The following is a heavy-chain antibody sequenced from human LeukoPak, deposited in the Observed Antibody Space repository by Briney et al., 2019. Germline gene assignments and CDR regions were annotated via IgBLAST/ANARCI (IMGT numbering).Heavy chain of an antibody. Sequence: GGSLRLSCAASGFTFSSYGMHWVRQAPGKGLEWVAFIRYDGSNKYYADSVKGRFTISRDNSKNTLYLQMNSLRAEDTAVYYCAKDRVAARPSYFQHWGQGTLSPSPQ. J-gene: IGHJ1*01. CDR1: GFTFSSYG. V-gene: IGHV3-30*02. CDR2: IRYDGSNK. CDR3: AKDRVAARPSYFQH. D-gene: IGHD6-6*01.